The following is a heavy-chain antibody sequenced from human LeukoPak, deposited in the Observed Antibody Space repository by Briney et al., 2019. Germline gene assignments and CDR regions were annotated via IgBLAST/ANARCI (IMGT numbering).Heavy chain of an antibody. CDR3: ARGGGCSGGSSLFFDY. V-gene: IGHV4-34*01. D-gene: IGHD2-15*01. Sequence: SETLSLTCAVYGGSFSGYYWSWIRQPPGKGLEWIGEINHSGSTNYNPSLKSRVTISVDTSKNQFSLKLSSVTAADTAVYYCARGGGCSGGSSLFFDYWGQGTLVTVSS. CDR1: GGSFSGYY. CDR2: INHSGST. J-gene: IGHJ4*02.